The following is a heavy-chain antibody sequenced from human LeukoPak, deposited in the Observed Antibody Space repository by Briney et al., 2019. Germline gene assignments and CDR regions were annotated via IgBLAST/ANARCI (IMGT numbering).Heavy chain of an antibody. CDR2: IKPNSGGT. J-gene: IGHJ6*04. V-gene: IGHV1-2*02. CDR3: ARAVDEYGDYSYGMDV. Sequence: ASVKVSCKAFRYTFTGYFMHWVRQAPGQEVEWMGWIKPNSGGTKYAQKFQGRDTMTRAPSISTAYMELSRLRSDETAVYCCARAVDEYGDYSYGMDVWGEGATVTVSS. D-gene: IGHD4-17*01. CDR1: RYTFTGYF.